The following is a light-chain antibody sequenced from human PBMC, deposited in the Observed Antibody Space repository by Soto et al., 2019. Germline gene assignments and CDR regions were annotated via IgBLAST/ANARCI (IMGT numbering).Light chain of an antibody. CDR2: DAS. CDR3: QQHNDWPT. CDR1: ESVSSK. J-gene: IGKJ5*01. Sequence: EIVMPPSPATLSVSPVARASLYGRASESVSSKLVWYQKTPGQAPRLLIHDASTRATGIPARFSGSGSGTEFILTISSVESEDFAIYYCQQHNDWPTCGQGTRLEIK. V-gene: IGKV3-15*01.